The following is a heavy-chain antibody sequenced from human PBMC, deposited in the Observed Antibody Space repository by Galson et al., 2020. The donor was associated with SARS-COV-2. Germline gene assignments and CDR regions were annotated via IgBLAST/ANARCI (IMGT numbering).Heavy chain of an antibody. CDR2: FDPEDGET. CDR3: AGALAI. Sequence: ASVKVSCKVSGYTLTELSMHWVRQAPGKGLEWMGGFDPEDGETIYAQKFQGRVTMTTDTSTSTAYMELRSLRSDDTAVYYCAGALAIWGQGTLVTVSS. V-gene: IGHV1-24*01. D-gene: IGHD1-26*01. J-gene: IGHJ4*02. CDR1: GYTLTELS.